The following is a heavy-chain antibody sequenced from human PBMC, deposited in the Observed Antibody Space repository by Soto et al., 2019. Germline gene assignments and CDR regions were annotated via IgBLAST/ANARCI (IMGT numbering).Heavy chain of an antibody. J-gene: IGHJ4*02. CDR1: GFTFSSYA. Sequence: QVQLVESGGGVVQPGRSLRLSCAASGFTFSSYAMHWVRQAPGKGLEWVAVISYDGSNKYYADSVKGPFTISRDNSKNTMYLQMNSLRAEDTAVYYCARAHVVVTANYYFDYWGQGTMVTVSS. CDR3: ARAHVVVTANYYFDY. D-gene: IGHD2-21*02. V-gene: IGHV3-30-3*01. CDR2: ISYDGSNK.